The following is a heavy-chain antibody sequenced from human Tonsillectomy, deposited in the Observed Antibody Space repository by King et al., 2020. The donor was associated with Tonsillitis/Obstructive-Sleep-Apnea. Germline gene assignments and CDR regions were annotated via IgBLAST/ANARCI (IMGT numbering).Heavy chain of an antibody. CDR1: GGSFSGYY. CDR3: ARLPGGSGSHNPLPFDY. CDR2: INHSGST. V-gene: IGHV4-34*01. J-gene: IGHJ4*02. Sequence: VQLQQWGAGLLKPSETLSLTCAVYGGSFSGYYWSWIRQPPGKGLEWIGEINHSGSTNYNPALKSRVTISVDTSKNQFSLKLSSVTAADTAVYYCARLPGGSGSHNPLPFDYWGQGTLVTVSS. D-gene: IGHD3-10*01.